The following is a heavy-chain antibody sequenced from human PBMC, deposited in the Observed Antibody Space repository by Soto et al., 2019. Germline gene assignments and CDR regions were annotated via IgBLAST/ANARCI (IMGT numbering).Heavy chain of an antibody. CDR2: IYYSGST. CDR1: GGSISSYY. V-gene: IGHV4-59*01. CDR3: ARGIDYYYYMDV. Sequence: SETLSLTCTVSGGSISSYYWSWIRQPPGKGLEWIGYIYYSGSTNYNPSLKSRVTISVDTSKNQFSLKLSSVTAADTAVYYCARGIDYYYYMDVWGKGATVTVSS. J-gene: IGHJ6*03.